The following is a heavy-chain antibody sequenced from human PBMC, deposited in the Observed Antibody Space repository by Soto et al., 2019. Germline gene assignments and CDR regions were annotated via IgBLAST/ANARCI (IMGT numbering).Heavy chain of an antibody. CDR3: ARSMYSCSSG. CDR1: GFTVSSNY. D-gene: IGHD6-6*01. V-gene: IGHV3-66*01. J-gene: IGHJ4*02. CDR2: IYSGGST. Sequence: EVQLVESGGGLVQPGGSPRLSCAASGFTVSSNYMSWVRQAPGKGLEWVSVIYSGGSTYYADSVKGRFTISRDNSKNTLYLQMNSLRSELMAVYYCARSMYSCSSGWGQGTLVTVYS.